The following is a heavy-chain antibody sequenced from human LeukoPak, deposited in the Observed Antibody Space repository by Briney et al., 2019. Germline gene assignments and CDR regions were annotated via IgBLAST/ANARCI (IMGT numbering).Heavy chain of an antibody. CDR3: ARFDTAMVTGFDY. CDR2: ISSSGSTI. CDR1: GFTFSDYA. D-gene: IGHD5-18*01. V-gene: IGHV3-11*04. Sequence: GGSLRLSCAASGFTFSDYAIHWIRQAPGKGLERVSYISSSGSTIYYADSVKGRFTISRDNAKNSLYLQMNSLRAEDTAVYYCARFDTAMVTGFDYWGQGTLVTVSS. J-gene: IGHJ4*02.